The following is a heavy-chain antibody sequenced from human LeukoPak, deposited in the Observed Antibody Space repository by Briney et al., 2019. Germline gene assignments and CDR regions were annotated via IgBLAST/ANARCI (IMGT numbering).Heavy chain of an antibody. J-gene: IGHJ4*02. CDR1: GFTFSSSA. CDR3: AKQLGYCSNGSCYFTY. CDR2: ISNNGGYT. D-gene: IGHD2-15*01. V-gene: IGHV3-23*01. Sequence: GGSLRLSCAASGFTFSSSAMSWVRQAPGKGLEWVSAISNNGGYTYYADSVQGRFTISRDNSKSTLCLQMNSLRAEDTAVYYCAKQLGYCSNGSCYFTYWGQGTLVTVSS.